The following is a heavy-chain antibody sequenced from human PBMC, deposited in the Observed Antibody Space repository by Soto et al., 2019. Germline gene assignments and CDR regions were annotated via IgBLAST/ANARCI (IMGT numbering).Heavy chain of an antibody. J-gene: IGHJ4*02. V-gene: IGHV1-8*01. CDR2: MNPNSGNT. Sequence: QVQLVQSWAEVKKPGASVKVSCKASGYTFTSYDINWVRQATGQGLEWMGWMNPNSGNTGYAQKFQGRVTMTRNTSLTTPYTGLSSLISEDTAVYYCASERSGSSDYWGQGTLVTVSS. CDR1: GYTFTSYD. CDR3: ASERSGSSDY. D-gene: IGHD1-26*01.